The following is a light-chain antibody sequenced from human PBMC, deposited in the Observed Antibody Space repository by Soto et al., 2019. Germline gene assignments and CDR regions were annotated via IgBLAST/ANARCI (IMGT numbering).Light chain of an antibody. CDR1: QSVLYSSNNKNY. J-gene: IGKJ5*01. CDR2: WAS. V-gene: IGKV4-1*01. Sequence: DIVMPQSPDSLAVSLGERATINCKSSQSVLYSSNNKNYLAWYQQKPGQPPKLLIYWASTREYGVPDRFSGSGSGTDFTLTISSLEPEDFAVYYCQQRSNWPPITFGQGTRLGIK. CDR3: QQRSNWPPIT.